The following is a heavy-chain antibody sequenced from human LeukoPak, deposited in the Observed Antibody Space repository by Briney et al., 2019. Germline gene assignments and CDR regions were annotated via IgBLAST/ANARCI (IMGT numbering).Heavy chain of an antibody. CDR2: INPNSGGT. Sequence: ASVKVSCKASGYTFTNYYIHWVRQAPGQGLEWMGWINPNSGGTNYAQKFQGRVTMTRDTSISTAYMELSRLRSDDTAVYYCARVVGGGYYGMDVWGQGTTVTVSS. V-gene: IGHV1-2*02. CDR3: ARVVGGGYYGMDV. CDR1: GYTFTNYY. J-gene: IGHJ6*02. D-gene: IGHD3-10*01.